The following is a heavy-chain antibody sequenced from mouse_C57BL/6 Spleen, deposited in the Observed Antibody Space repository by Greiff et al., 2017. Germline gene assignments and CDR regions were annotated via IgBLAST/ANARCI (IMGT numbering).Heavy chain of an antibody. CDR3: ARGYSYGRNSDYYAFDY. CDR2: INPSSGNI. Sequence: QVQLQQSGAELAKPGASVKLSCTASGFTFSSYWMHWVKQRPGQGLEWIGYINPSSGNIKYNHKLKDKVTMTADKSSSTAYLQLSSLTYEATAVFYCARGYSYGRNSDYYAFDYWGQGTSVTVSA. D-gene: IGHD1-1*01. J-gene: IGHJ4*01. CDR1: GFTFSSYW. V-gene: IGHV1-7*01.